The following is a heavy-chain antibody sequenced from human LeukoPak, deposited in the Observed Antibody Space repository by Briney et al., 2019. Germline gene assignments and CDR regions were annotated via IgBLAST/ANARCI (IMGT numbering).Heavy chain of an antibody. CDR1: GGSFSGYY. CDR2: INHSGST. CDR3: ARGATNFWSGYYGSRNWFDP. D-gene: IGHD3-3*01. Sequence: PSETLSLTCAVYGGSFSGYYWSWIRQPPGKGLEWIGEINHSGSTNYNPSLKSRVTISVDTSKNQFSLKLSSVTAADTAVYYCARGATNFWSGYYGSRNWFDPWGQGTLVTVPS. V-gene: IGHV4-34*01. J-gene: IGHJ5*02.